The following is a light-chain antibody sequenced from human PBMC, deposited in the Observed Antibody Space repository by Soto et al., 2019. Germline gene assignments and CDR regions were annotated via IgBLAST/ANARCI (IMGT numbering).Light chain of an antibody. V-gene: IGKV3-20*01. J-gene: IGKJ5*01. CDR1: QSVSSY. Sequence: VMTQSPATLSVSPGERATLSCRASQSVSSYLAWYQQKPGQAPRLLIYGASSRATGIADRFSGSGSGTDFTLTISRLEPEDFALYYCQQYGYSPITFGQGTRLEIK. CDR2: GAS. CDR3: QQYGYSPIT.